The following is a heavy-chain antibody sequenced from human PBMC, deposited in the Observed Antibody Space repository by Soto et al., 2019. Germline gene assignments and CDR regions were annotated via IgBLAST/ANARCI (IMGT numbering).Heavy chain of an antibody. D-gene: IGHD2-2*01. Sequence: SETLSLTCTVSGGSISSYYWSWIRQPPGKGLEWIGYIYYSGSTNYNPSLKSRVTISVDRSKNQFSLKLSSVTAADTAVYYCARRDSTTDFDYWGQGTLVTVSS. CDR2: IYYSGST. J-gene: IGHJ4*02. V-gene: IGHV4-59*12. CDR3: ARRDSTTDFDY. CDR1: GGSISSYY.